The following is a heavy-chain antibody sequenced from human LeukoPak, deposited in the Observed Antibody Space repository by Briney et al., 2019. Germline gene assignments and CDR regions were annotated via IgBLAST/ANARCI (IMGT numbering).Heavy chain of an antibody. CDR2: VSQSGTT. V-gene: IGHV4-38-2*02. CDR3: ARVGAARGCDY. J-gene: IGHJ4*02. D-gene: IGHD6-6*01. CDR1: GYSIRSGFY. Sequence: SETLSLTCTVSGYSIRSGFYWAWIRQPPGKGLEWIGSVSQSGTTYYNPSLKSRVTIFVDTSNNQFSLNLNSVTAADTAVYYCARVGAARGCDYWGQGTLVTVSS.